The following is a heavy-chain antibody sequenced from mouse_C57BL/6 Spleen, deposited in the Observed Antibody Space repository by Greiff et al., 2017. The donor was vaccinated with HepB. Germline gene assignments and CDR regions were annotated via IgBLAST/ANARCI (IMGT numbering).Heavy chain of an antibody. CDR1: GYAFTNYL. D-gene: IGHD3-2*02. Sequence: VQLQESGAELVRPGTSVKVSCKASGYAFTNYLIEWVKQRPGQGLEWIGVINPGSGGTNYNEKFKGKATLTADKSSSTAYMQLSSLTSEDSAVYFCARRTAQVLDYWGQGTTLTVSS. J-gene: IGHJ2*01. CDR3: ARRTAQVLDY. V-gene: IGHV1-54*01. CDR2: INPGSGGT.